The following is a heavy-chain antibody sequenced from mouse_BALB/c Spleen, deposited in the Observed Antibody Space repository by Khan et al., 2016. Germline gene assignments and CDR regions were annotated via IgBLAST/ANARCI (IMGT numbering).Heavy chain of an antibody. D-gene: IGHD1-1*01. CDR1: GFTFNTYA. CDR3: VRHYYGSNWYFDV. Sequence: EVELVESGGGLVQPKGSLKLSCAASGFTFNTYAMNWVRQAPGKGLEWVARIRSKSNNYATYYADSVKDRFTISRDDSQSMLYLQMNNLKTEATAMYYCVRHYYGSNWYFDVWGAGTTVTVSS. V-gene: IGHV10-1*02. J-gene: IGHJ1*01. CDR2: IRSKSNNYAT.